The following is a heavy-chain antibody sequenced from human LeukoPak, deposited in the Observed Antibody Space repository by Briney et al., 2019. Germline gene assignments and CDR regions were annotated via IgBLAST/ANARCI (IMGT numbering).Heavy chain of an antibody. D-gene: IGHD3-22*01. CDR2: IYTSGSS. CDR1: GGSIGSYY. J-gene: IGHJ6*02. V-gene: IGHV4-4*07. CDR3: ARDPGYYYDSSGYYYYYGMDV. Sequence: SETLSLTCTVSGGSIGSYYWSWIRQAAGKGLEWIGRIYTSGSSNYNPSLKSRVTMSVDTSKNQFSLKLSSVTAADTAVYYCARDPGYYYDSSGYYYYYGMDVWGQGTTVTVSS.